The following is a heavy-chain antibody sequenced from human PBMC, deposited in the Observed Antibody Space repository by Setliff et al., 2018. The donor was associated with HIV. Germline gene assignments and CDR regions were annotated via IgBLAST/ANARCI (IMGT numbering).Heavy chain of an antibody. J-gene: IGHJ4*02. CDR2: ISSSSSYT. CDR3: ARLLRGGGDYFDY. CDR1: GFTFSTYA. V-gene: IGHV3-21*05. D-gene: IGHD3-10*01. Sequence: PGGSLRLSCAASGFTFSTYAMHWVRQAPGKGLEWVSYISSSSSYTNYADSVKGRFTISRDNAKNSLFLQMNSLRAEDTAIYYCARLLRGGGDYFDYWGQGTLVTVSS.